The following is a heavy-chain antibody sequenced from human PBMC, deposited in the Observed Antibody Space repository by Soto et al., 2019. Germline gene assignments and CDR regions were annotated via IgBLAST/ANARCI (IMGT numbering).Heavy chain of an antibody. CDR1: GGTFSSYA. V-gene: IGHV1-69*06. CDR3: ARDPIQLERLNGMDV. J-gene: IGHJ6*02. Sequence: ASVKVSCKASGGTFSSYAISWVRQAPGQGLEWMGGIIPIFGTANYAQKFQGRVTITADKSTSTAYMELSSLRSEDTAVYYCARDPIQLERLNGMDVWGQGTTVTVSS. CDR2: IIPIFGTA. D-gene: IGHD1-1*01.